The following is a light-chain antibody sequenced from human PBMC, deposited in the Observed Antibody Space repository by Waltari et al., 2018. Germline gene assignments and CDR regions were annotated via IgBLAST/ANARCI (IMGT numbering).Light chain of an antibody. CDR3: QVWDANSDQVCVI. Sequence: SYVLTQPPSVSEAPGKTATITCGGNNIGGKRVHWYQQKPGQAPVLVIYFDSDRPSGTPELFSGSKSGNTATLTISRVETGDEADYYCQVWDANSDQVCVIFGGGTKLTVL. CDR1: NIGGKR. J-gene: IGLJ2*01. V-gene: IGLV3-21*04. CDR2: FDS.